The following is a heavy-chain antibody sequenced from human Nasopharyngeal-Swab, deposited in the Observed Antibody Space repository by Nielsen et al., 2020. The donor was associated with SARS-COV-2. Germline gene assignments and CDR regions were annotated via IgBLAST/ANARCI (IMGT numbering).Heavy chain of an antibody. Sequence: GEPLKISCAASGFTFSSYGMHWVRQAPGKGLEWVAVIWYDGSNKYYADSVKGRFTISRDNSKNTLYLQINSLRAEDTAVYYCARDPGGFRFGHFDYWGQGTLVTVSS. CDR2: IWYDGSNK. V-gene: IGHV3-33*01. D-gene: IGHD3-10*01. J-gene: IGHJ4*02. CDR3: ARDPGGFRFGHFDY. CDR1: GFTFSSYG.